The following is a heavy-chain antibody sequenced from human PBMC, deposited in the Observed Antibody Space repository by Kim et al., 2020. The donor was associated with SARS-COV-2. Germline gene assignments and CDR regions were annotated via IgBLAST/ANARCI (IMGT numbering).Heavy chain of an antibody. CDR2: ISYDGSNK. J-gene: IGHJ6*02. D-gene: IGHD6-13*01. V-gene: IGHV3-30-3*01. CDR3: ARDLVTGLYSSIKPRSGYYYGMDV. CDR1: GFTFSSYA. Sequence: GGSLRLSCAASGFTFSSYAMHWVRQAPGKGLEWVAVISYDGSNKYYADSVKGRFTISRDNSKNTLYLQMNSLRAEDTAVYYCARDLVTGLYSSIKPRSGYYYGMDVWGQGTTVTVSS.